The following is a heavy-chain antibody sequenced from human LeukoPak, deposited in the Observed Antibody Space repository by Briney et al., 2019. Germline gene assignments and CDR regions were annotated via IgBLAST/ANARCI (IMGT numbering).Heavy chain of an antibody. CDR2: ISYDGSNK. Sequence: GRSLRLSCAASGFTFSSYGMHWVRQAPGKGLEWVAVISYDGSNKYYADSVKGRFTISRDNSKNTLYLQMNSLRAEDTAVYYCAKDEVWDIAAAGDFDYWGQGTLVTVSS. CDR3: AKDEVWDIAAAGDFDY. V-gene: IGHV3-30*18. J-gene: IGHJ4*02. D-gene: IGHD6-13*01. CDR1: GFTFSSYG.